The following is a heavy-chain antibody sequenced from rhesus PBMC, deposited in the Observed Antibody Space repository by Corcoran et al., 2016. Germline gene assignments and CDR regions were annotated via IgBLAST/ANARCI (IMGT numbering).Heavy chain of an antibody. CDR2: LNPYNGNT. Sequence: QVQLVQSGAKVKKPGSSVKVSCKASGYTFTDYYMHWVRQAPRQGLEWMGWLNPYNGNTKYAQKFQGRVTITADTSTDTAYMELSRLRSEDTAVYYCATSLTGDRYFDYWGQGVLVTVSS. D-gene: IGHD7-45*01. J-gene: IGHJ4*01. CDR1: GYTFTDYY. CDR3: ATSLTGDRYFDY. V-gene: IGHV1S2*01.